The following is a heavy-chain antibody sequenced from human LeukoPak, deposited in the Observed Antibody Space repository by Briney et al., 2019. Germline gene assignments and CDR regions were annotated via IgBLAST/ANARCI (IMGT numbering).Heavy chain of an antibody. D-gene: IGHD5-18*01. V-gene: IGHV1-3*01. J-gene: IGHJ4*02. CDR2: INGGNGNT. CDR1: GYTFTTYA. CDR3: ARDFGYSYGIDY. Sequence: GASVKVSCKASGYTFTTYAMHWVRQAPGQRLEWMGWINGGNGNTKYSQKFQGSVTMTRDTSTSTVYMELSSLRSEDTAVYYCARDFGYSYGIDYWGQGTLVTVSS.